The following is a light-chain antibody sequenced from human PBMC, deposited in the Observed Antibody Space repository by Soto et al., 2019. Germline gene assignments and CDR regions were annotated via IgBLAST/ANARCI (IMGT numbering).Light chain of an antibody. CDR1: SSDIGFYNY. J-gene: IGLJ1*01. CDR3: SSYQSSSTPYV. CDR2: QVN. V-gene: IGLV2-14*01. Sequence: QSALTQPASVSGSPGQSITISCSGTSSDIGFYNYVSWYQQHPGKAPKLIIHQVNNQPSGISARFSGSKFGNTASLTISGLQAEDEADYFCSSYQSSSTPYVFGTGTKLTVL.